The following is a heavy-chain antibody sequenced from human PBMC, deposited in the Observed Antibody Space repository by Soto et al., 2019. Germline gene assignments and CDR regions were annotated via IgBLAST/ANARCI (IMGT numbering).Heavy chain of an antibody. CDR3: ARDGYCTNGVCPFDY. CDR1: GFTFSSYS. J-gene: IGHJ4*02. Sequence: EVQLVESGGGLVQPGGSLRLSCAASGFTFSSYSMNWVRQAPGKGLEWVSYISSSSSTIYYADSVKGRFTISRDNAKKSLYLQMNSLRDEDTAVYYFARDGYCTNGVCPFDYWGQGTLVTVSS. D-gene: IGHD2-8*01. V-gene: IGHV3-48*02. CDR2: ISSSSSTI.